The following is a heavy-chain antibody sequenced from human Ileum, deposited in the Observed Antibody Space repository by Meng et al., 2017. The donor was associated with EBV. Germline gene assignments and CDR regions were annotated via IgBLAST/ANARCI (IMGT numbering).Heavy chain of an antibody. Sequence: QWTGPGLGDPSGTLSLTCAVPGGSISSSNWWSWVRQPPGKGLEWIGEIYHSGSTNYNPSLKSRVTISVDKSKNQFSLKLSSVTAADTAVYYCASFPPPGKQWLVTDYWGQGTLVTVSS. CDR2: IYHSGST. J-gene: IGHJ4*02. D-gene: IGHD6-19*01. V-gene: IGHV4-4*02. CDR1: GGSISSSNW. CDR3: ASFPPPGKQWLVTDY.